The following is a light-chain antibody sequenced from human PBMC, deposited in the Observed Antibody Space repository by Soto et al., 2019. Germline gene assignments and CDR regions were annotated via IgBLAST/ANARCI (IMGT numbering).Light chain of an antibody. V-gene: IGKV3-15*01. CDR1: QSVSSN. Sequence: EMVMTQSPATLSVSPGERATLSCRASQSVSSNLAWYQQKPGQAPRLLIYGASTRATGIPARFSGSGSGTEFTLTISSQQSEDFAVYYCQQYNNWPRTLGQGTKLEIK. CDR2: GAS. CDR3: QQYNNWPRT. J-gene: IGKJ2*01.